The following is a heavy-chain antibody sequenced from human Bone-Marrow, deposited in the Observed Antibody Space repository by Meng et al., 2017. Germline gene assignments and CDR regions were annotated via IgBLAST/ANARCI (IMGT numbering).Heavy chain of an antibody. CDR2: IYSGGST. CDR1: GFTVSSNY. D-gene: IGHD3-3*01. Sequence: GGSLRLSCAASGFTVSSNYMSWVRQAPGKGLEWVSVIYSGGSTYYADSVKGRFTISRDNSKNTLYLQMNSLRAEDTAVYYCARESTIFGAYFDYWGQGTLVTVSS. CDR3: ARESTIFGAYFDY. J-gene: IGHJ4*02. V-gene: IGHV3-66*02.